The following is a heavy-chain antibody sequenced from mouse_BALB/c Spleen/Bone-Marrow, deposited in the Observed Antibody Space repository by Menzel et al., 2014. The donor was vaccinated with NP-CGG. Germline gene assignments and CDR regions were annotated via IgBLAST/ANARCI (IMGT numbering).Heavy chain of an antibody. CDR3: ARWLLNYYAMDY. Sequence: EVQLQQSGAELVKPGASVKLSCTASGFNIKDTYMHWVKQRPEQGLEWIGRIDPANGNTKYDPKFQGKATITADTSSNTADLQLSSLTSEDTAGDYCARWLLNYYAMDYWGQGTSVTVSS. J-gene: IGHJ4*01. D-gene: IGHD2-3*01. CDR1: GFNIKDTY. CDR2: IDPANGNT. V-gene: IGHV14-3*02.